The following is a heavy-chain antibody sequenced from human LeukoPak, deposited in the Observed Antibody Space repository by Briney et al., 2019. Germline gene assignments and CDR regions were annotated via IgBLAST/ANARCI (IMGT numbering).Heavy chain of an antibody. CDR1: GGSISSGSYY. CDR3: ARTRWDSSGWYVIDY. J-gene: IGHJ4*02. CDR2: IYTSGST. V-gene: IGHV4-61*02. D-gene: IGHD6-19*01. Sequence: SQTLSLTCTVSGGSISSGSYYWSWIRQPAGKGLEWIGRIYTSGSTNYNPSLKSRVTISVDTSKNQFSLKLSSVTAADTAVYYCARTRWDSSGWYVIDYWGQGTLVTVSS.